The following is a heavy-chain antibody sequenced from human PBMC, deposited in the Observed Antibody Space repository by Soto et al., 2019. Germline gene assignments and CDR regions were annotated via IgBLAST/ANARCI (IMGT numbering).Heavy chain of an antibody. CDR2: IKSDGSST. J-gene: IGHJ5*02. CDR1: GFTFSSYW. Sequence: PGGSLRLSCAASGFTFSSYWMHWVRQGPGKGLVWVSRIKSDGSSTRYADSVKGRFTISRDNAENTLYLQMNSLRVDDAAIYYCTKSERITVSIAGFHSGSWGQGTLVTVS. V-gene: IGHV3-74*01. CDR3: TKSERITVSIAGFHSGS. D-gene: IGHD6-13*01.